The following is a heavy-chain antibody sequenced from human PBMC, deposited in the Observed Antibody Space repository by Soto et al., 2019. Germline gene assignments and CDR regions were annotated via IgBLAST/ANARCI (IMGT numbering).Heavy chain of an antibody. CDR1: GFTFSSYG. Sequence: LRLSCAASGFTFSSYGMHWVRQAPGKGLEWVAVISYDGSNKYYADSVKGRFTISRDNSKNTLYLQMNSLRAEDTAVYYCAKDVHWGGWELLSAFDIWGQGTMVTVSS. D-gene: IGHD1-26*01. J-gene: IGHJ3*02. CDR3: AKDVHWGGWELLSAFDI. CDR2: ISYDGSNK. V-gene: IGHV3-30*18.